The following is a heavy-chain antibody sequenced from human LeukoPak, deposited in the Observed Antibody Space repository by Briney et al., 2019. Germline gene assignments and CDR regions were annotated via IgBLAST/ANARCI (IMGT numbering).Heavy chain of an antibody. Sequence: GGSLRLSCAASGFIFSTYWMHWVRQAPGKELVWVARIRGDGRATTYADSVKGRFTISRDNAMNTVFLQMKSLRADDTGTYYCARFYFPEEHDRAWYEAHWGQGVLVTVS. CDR3: ARFYFPEEHDRAWYEAH. CDR2: IRGDGRAT. CDR1: GFIFSTYW. V-gene: IGHV3-74*03. D-gene: IGHD6-19*01. J-gene: IGHJ4*02.